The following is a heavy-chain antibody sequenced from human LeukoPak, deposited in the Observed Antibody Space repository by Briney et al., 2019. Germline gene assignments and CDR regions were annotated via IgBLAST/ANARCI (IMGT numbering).Heavy chain of an antibody. CDR3: ARDHCGGSCHSDAFDI. CDR2: IYTSGST. CDR1: GGSISSYY. D-gene: IGHD2-15*01. J-gene: IGHJ3*02. Sequence: SETLSLTCTVSGGSISSYYWSWIRQPAGKGLEWIGRIYTSGSTNYNPSLKSRVTMSVDTSKNQFSLKLSSVTAADTAVYYCARDHCGGSCHSDAFDIWGQGTMVTVSS. V-gene: IGHV4-4*07.